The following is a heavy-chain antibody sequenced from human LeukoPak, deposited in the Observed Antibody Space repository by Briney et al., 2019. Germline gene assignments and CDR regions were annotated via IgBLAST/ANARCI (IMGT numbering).Heavy chain of an antibody. V-gene: IGHV4-34*01. CDR3: ARHARGYDWYFDL. Sequence: SETLSLTCAVYGGSFSGYYWSWIRQPPGKGLEWIGEINHSGSTNYNPSLKSRVTISVDTSKNQFSLKLSSVTAADTAVYYCARHARGYDWYFDLWGRVTLVTVSS. CDR2: INHSGST. CDR1: GGSFSGYY. J-gene: IGHJ2*01. D-gene: IGHD5-18*01.